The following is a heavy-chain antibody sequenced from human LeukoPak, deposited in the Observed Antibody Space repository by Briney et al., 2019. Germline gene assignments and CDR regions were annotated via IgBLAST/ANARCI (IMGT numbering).Heavy chain of an antibody. CDR1: GGSISSSSYY. CDR2: IYYSGST. CDR3: ARHATTLRFLGSKDV. V-gene: IGHV4-39*01. D-gene: IGHD3-3*01. Sequence: SETLSLTCTVSGGSISSSSYYWGWIRQPPGKGLEWIGSIYYSGSTYYNPSLKSRVTISVDTSKNQFSLKLSSVTAADTAVYYCARHATTLRFLGSKDVWGKGTTVTVSS. J-gene: IGHJ6*04.